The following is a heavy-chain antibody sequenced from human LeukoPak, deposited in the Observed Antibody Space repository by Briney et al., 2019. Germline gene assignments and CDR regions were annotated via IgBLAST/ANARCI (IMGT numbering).Heavy chain of an antibody. D-gene: IGHD3-9*01. V-gene: IGHV3-30*02. CDR2: IRYDGSNK. CDR1: GFTFRSYG. Sequence: PGGSLRLSCAASGFTFRSYGMYWVLQAPGKGLEWVAFIRYDGSNKYYADSVKGRFTISRDNSKNTQSLQMNSLRTEDTAVYYCAKRADYDILTGYYYYGMDVWGQGTTVTVSS. J-gene: IGHJ6*02. CDR3: AKRADYDILTGYYYYGMDV.